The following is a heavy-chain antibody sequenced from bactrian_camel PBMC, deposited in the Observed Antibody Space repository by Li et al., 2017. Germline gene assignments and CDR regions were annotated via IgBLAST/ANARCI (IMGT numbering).Heavy chain of an antibody. D-gene: IGHD4*01. CDR2: VSSDTSL. V-gene: IGHV3S53*01. CDR3: AADIKRLSCLYTSTILSNTYAY. J-gene: IGHJ4*01. CDR1: GYTFSTCS. Sequence: HVQLVESGGGSVQAGGSLRLSCQGSGYTFSTCSMGWYRQAPGKERELVSRVSSDTSLSYADSVRGRFTISQDNAKNMVYLQMNSLRPEDTAMYYCAADIKRLSCLYTSTILSNTYAYWGQGTQVTVS.